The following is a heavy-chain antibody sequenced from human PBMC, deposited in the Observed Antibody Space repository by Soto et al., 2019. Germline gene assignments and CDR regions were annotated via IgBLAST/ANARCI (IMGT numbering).Heavy chain of an antibody. Sequence: SVKVSCKASGGSFSTYAIGWVRQAPGQGLEWMGGIIPIFGTPNYAQKFQGRVTITADRSTSTAYLELNSLRSEDTAVYYCAAPRTDGYKVPDPSTYYYYGLDVWGQGTTVTVSS. D-gene: IGHD5-12*01. J-gene: IGHJ6*02. CDR1: GGSFSTYA. V-gene: IGHV1-69*06. CDR3: AAPRTDGYKVPDPSTYYYYGLDV. CDR2: IIPIFGTP.